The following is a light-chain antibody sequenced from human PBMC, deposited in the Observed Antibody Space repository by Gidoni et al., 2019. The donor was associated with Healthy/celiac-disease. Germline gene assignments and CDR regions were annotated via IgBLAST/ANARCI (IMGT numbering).Light chain of an antibody. CDR3: SSHTSSSRV. Sequence: QSALTQPASVSGSPGQSITISCTATSSDVGGYNYVSWYQQHPGKAPKLMIFDVSNRPSGVSDRFSGSKSGNTASLTISGLQAEDEADYYCSSHTSSSRVFGGGTKLTVL. J-gene: IGLJ3*02. CDR1: SSDVGGYNY. CDR2: DVS. V-gene: IGLV2-14*01.